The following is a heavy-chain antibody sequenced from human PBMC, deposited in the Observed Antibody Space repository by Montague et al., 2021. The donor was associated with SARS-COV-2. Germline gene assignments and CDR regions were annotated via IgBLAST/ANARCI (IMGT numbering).Heavy chain of an antibody. V-gene: IGHV4-59*08. J-gene: IGHJ6*02. CDR2: IFYSGST. Sequence: SETLSLTCTVSGGSISSYSWSWIRQPPGKGLGWIGSIFYSGSTNYNPPLKSRVTISVDTSKKQFSLKLSSVTAADTAVYYCARLGLGGYDILTGYYQSGMDVWGQGTTVTVSS. CDR1: GGSISSYS. D-gene: IGHD3-9*01. CDR3: ARLGLGGYDILTGYYQSGMDV.